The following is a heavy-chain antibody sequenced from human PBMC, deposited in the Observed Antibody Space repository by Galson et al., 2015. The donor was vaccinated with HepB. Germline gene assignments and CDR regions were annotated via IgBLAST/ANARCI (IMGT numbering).Heavy chain of an antibody. CDR3: ARAGIFGVVIIGRPIDY. V-gene: IGHV3-21*01. J-gene: IGHJ4*02. CDR1: GFTFSSYS. CDR2: ISSSSSFI. D-gene: IGHD3-3*01. Sequence: SLRLSCAASGFTFSSYSMNWVRQAPGKGLEWVSSISSSSSFIYYADSVKGRFTISRDNAKNSLYLQMNSLRAEDTAVYYCARAGIFGVVIIGRPIDYWGQGTLVTVSS.